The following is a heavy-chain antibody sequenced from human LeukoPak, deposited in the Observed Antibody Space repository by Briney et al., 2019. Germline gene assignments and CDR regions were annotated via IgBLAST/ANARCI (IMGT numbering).Heavy chain of an antibody. CDR3: VRHARGFDY. J-gene: IGHJ4*02. CDR2: IDAGNGNT. CDR1: GYTFTNYV. Sequence: ASVKVSCKASGYTFTNYVLNWARQAPGQRLEWVGWIDAGNGNTKYSQKFQGRVTITRDTSANTAYMELSSLRSEDTAIYYCVRHARGFDYWGQGTPVTVSS. V-gene: IGHV1-3*01.